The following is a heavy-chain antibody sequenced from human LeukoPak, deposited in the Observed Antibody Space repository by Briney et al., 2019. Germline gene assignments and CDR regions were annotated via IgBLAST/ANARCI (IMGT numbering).Heavy chain of an antibody. CDR3: ARDPAPYGSGKDAFDI. Sequence: GGSLRLSCAASGFTFNDYYMSWIRQAPGKGLEWVSYISSIGSITHYGDSVKGRFTISRDNAKNSLYLQMNSLRAEDTAVYYCARDPAPYGSGKDAFDIWGQGTMVTVSS. CDR1: GFTFNDYY. D-gene: IGHD3-10*01. V-gene: IGHV3-11*04. J-gene: IGHJ3*02. CDR2: ISSIGSIT.